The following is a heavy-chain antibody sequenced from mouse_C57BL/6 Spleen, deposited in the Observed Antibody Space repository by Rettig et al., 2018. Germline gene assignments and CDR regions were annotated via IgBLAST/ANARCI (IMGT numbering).Heavy chain of an antibody. J-gene: IGHJ1*03. CDR3: ARWYYGSSYEGYFDV. D-gene: IGHD1-1*01. V-gene: IGHV1-69*01. CDR2: IDPSDSYT. CDR1: GYTFTSYW. Sequence: QVQLQQPEAELVMPGASVKLSCKASGYTFTSYWMHWVKQRPAQGLEWIGKIDPSDSYTNYNQKFKGKSTLTVDKSSSTAYMQLSSLTSEDSAVYYCARWYYGSSYEGYFDVWGTGTTVTVSS.